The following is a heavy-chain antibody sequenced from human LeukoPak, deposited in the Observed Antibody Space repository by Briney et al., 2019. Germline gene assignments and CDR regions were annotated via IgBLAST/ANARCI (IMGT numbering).Heavy chain of an antibody. CDR2: ISGSGGST. CDR3: ARSGYCSGGSCYATGLIDH. V-gene: IGHV3-23*01. J-gene: IGHJ4*02. Sequence: PGGSLRLSCAASGFTFSSYAMSWVRQAPGKGLEWVSAISGSGGSTYYADSVKGRFTISRDNSKNTLYLQMNSLRAEDTAVYYCARSGYCSGGSCYATGLIDHWGQGTLVTVSS. D-gene: IGHD2-15*01. CDR1: GFTFSSYA.